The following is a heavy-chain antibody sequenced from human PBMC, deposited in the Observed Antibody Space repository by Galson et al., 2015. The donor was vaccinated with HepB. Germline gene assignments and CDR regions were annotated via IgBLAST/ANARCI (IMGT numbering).Heavy chain of an antibody. V-gene: IGHV3-15*01. CDR2: IKSKTDGGTT. J-gene: IGHJ4*02. CDR1: GFTFSNAW. CDR3: TTVADAWAGKARRSYYYFDY. D-gene: IGHD6-19*01. Sequence: LRLSCAASGFTFSNAWMSWVRQAPGKGLEWVGRIKSKTDGGTTDYAAPVKGRFTISRDDSKNTLYLQMNSLKTEDTAVYYCTTVADAWAGKARRSYYYFDYWGQGTLVTVSS.